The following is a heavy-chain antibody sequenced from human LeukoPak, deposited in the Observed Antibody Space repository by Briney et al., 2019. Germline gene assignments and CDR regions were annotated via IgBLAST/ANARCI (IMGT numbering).Heavy chain of an antibody. CDR2: IYYSGST. J-gene: IGHJ4*02. CDR3: ARSYYYDSSGYQGYFDY. CDR1: GGSISSSSYY. D-gene: IGHD3-22*01. V-gene: IGHV4-39*01. Sequence: SETLSLTCTVSGGSISSSSYYWGWIRQPPGKGLEWIGSIYYSGSTYYNPSLKSRVTISVDTSKNEFSLKLSSVTAADTAVYYCARSYYYDSSGYQGYFDYWGQGTLVTVSS.